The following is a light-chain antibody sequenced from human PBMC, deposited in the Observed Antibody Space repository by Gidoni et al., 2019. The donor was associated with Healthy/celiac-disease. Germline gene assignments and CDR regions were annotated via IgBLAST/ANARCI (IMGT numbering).Light chain of an antibody. CDR1: QSISSY. V-gene: IGKV1-39*01. CDR2: AAS. CDR3: QQSYT. J-gene: IGKJ2*01. Sequence: DIKMTQSPSSLSASVGDRVTSTCRSSQSISSYLNWYQQKPGKAPKLLIYAASSLQSGVPSRFSGSGSGTDFTLAIRRLLPEDFATYYCQQSYTFGQGTKLEIK.